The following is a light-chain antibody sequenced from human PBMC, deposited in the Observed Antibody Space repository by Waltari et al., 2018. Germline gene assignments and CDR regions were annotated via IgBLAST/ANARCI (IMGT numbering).Light chain of an antibody. V-gene: IGLV1-44*01. CDR2: RDE. CDR3: ASWDDRLNGHWV. J-gene: IGLJ3*02. Sequence: QSVLTQPPSASGAPGPRVTISCSGTYSNIGNNVVNWYQQLPGKAPKLLIYRDEQRPSGVPGRCSASKSGSSASRAIGGLQSEEEADYYCASWDDRLNGHWVFGGGTKVTVL. CDR1: YSNIGNNV.